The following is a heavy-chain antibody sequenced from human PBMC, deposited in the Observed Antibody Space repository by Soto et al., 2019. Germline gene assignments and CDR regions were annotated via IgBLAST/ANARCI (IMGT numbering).Heavy chain of an antibody. CDR3: STDQGGYYGSESFDY. V-gene: IGHV3-15*01. CDR1: GFTFSNAW. CDR2: IKSKTDGGTT. Sequence: GGSLRLSCAASGFTFSNAWMSWVRQAPGKGLEWVGRIKSKTDGGTTDYAAPVKGRFTISRDDSKNTLYLQMNSLKTEDTAVYYCSTDQGGYYGSESFDYWGQGTLVTVSS. D-gene: IGHD3-10*01. J-gene: IGHJ4*02.